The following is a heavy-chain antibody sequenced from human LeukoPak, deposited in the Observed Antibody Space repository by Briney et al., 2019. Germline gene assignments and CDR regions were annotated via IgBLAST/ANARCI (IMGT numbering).Heavy chain of an antibody. CDR3: TRAPAALLDY. Sequence: GRSLRLSCTASGFTFGDYAMSWVRQAPGKGLEWVGFIRSKAYGGTTEYAASVKGRFTISRDDSKSIAYLQMNSLKTEDTAVYYCTRAPAALLDYWGQGTLVTVSS. D-gene: IGHD2-2*01. CDR1: GFTFGDYA. J-gene: IGHJ4*02. CDR2: IRSKAYGGTT. V-gene: IGHV3-49*04.